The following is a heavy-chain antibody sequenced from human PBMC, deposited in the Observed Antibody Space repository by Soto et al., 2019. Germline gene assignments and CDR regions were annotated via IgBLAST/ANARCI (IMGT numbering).Heavy chain of an antibody. CDR3: ATDGGYGDPDY. D-gene: IGHD4-17*01. CDR1: GLTFNAHA. V-gene: IGHV3-30-3*01. Sequence: GSLRLSCAVSGLTFNAHALHWVRQAPGKGLEWVSVISYDASRKFYADPVKGRFIISRDNVNSTLYLHMNNLKTEDTAMYYCATDGGYGDPDYWGQGTLVTVSS. J-gene: IGHJ4*02. CDR2: ISYDASRK.